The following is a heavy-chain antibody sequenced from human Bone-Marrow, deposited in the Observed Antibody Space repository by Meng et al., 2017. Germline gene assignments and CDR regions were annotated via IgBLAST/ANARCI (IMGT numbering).Heavy chain of an antibody. CDR1: GFTFSDHY. CDR3: ARVLGRDTRTYLDYYFDY. CDR2: IRNKANSYST. D-gene: IGHD3/OR15-3a*01. J-gene: IGHJ4*02. Sequence: EVQWVALGGTLVQPGGSLRLSCAASGFTFSDHYMDWVRQAQGKGLEWVGRIRNKANSYSTEYAASVKDRFTISRDESKNLLYLQMNSLKTEDTAVYYCARVLGRDTRTYLDYYFDYWGQGILVTVSS. V-gene: IGHV3-72*01.